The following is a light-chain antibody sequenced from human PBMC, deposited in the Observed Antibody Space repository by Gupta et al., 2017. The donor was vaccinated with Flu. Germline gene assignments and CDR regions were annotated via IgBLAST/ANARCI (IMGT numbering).Light chain of an antibody. CDR1: QSLLYSDGNAY. CDR2: KAS. Sequence: DVVLTQFPLSLSVTLGQPASISCRASQSLLYSDGNAYLNWLQQRPGQSPRRLIYKASNRDSGVPDRISGSGSDTDFTLMISRVEAEDVGVYYCMQGTHWPTTFGQGTRVE. V-gene: IGKV2-30*01. CDR3: MQGTHWPTT. J-gene: IGKJ1*01.